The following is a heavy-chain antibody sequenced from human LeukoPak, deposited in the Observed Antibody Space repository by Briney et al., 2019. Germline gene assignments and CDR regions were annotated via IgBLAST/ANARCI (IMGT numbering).Heavy chain of an antibody. Sequence: GGSLRLSCAASGFTFSSYWMSWVRQAPGKGLEWVANIKQDGSEKYYVDSVKGRFTISRDNAKNSLYLQMNSLRAEDTAVYYCAREYTIFGAVPLPPDVWGQGTTVTVSS. CDR1: GFTFSSYW. D-gene: IGHD3-3*01. CDR3: AREYTIFGAVPLPPDV. CDR2: IKQDGSEK. V-gene: IGHV3-7*01. J-gene: IGHJ6*02.